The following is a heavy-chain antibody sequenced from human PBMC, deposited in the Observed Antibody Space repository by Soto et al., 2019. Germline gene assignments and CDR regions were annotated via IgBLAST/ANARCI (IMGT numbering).Heavy chain of an antibody. CDR2: IKKDGSKI. CDR1: GFSFGSSW. J-gene: IGHJ3*02. V-gene: IGHV3-7*05. Sequence: EVQLVESGGDLVQPGGSLRLSCAASGFSFGSSWMTWVRQAPGKGLEWVANIKKDGSKINYLDSVRGRFTVSRDNAKNSLYLEMNSLRAEDTALDYCARDVSPGSSSLYLDAFYIWGQGTMVTVSS. CDR3: ARDVSPGSSSLYLDAFYI. D-gene: IGHD6-13*01.